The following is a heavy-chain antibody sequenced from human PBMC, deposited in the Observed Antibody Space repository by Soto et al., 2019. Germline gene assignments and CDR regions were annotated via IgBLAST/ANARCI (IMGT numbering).Heavy chain of an antibody. CDR1: GGSISSYY. Sequence: QVQLQESGPGLVKPSETLSLTCTVSGGSISSYYWSWIRQPPGKGLEWIGYIYYSGSTNYNPSLKCRVTSSVDTSKDQFTLKLSTVPAADTAVYDCARDGSGWSSISFDPWGQGTLVTVSS. D-gene: IGHD6-13*01. CDR2: IYYSGST. V-gene: IGHV4-59*01. J-gene: IGHJ5*02. CDR3: ARDGSGWSSISFDP.